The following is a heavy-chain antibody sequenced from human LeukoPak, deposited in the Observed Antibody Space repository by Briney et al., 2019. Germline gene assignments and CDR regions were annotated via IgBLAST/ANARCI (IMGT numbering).Heavy chain of an antibody. Sequence: SVKVSCKASGGTFSSYVISWVRQAPGQGLEWMGGIIPIFGTAKYAQKSQGRVTITADKSTSSAYMELSSLRSEDTAVYYCATRAADVPTRPAYYYYYMDVWGKGTTVTVSS. CDR3: ATRAADVPTRPAYYYYYMDV. V-gene: IGHV1-69*06. CDR1: GGTFSSYV. CDR2: IIPIFGTA. J-gene: IGHJ6*03. D-gene: IGHD6-6*01.